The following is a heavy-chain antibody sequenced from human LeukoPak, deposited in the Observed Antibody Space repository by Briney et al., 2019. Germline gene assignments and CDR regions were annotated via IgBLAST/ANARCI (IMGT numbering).Heavy chain of an antibody. CDR3: ARDRQYAMDV. Sequence: GRSLRLSCAASGFIFNTYWMHWGRQAPGKGLVWVSYINADGSTTSYADSVKGRFTISRDNAENTLYLQMNNLRAEDTAVYYCARDRQYAMDVWGQGTTVTVSS. CDR2: INADGSTT. CDR1: GFIFNTYW. J-gene: IGHJ6*02. V-gene: IGHV3-74*01.